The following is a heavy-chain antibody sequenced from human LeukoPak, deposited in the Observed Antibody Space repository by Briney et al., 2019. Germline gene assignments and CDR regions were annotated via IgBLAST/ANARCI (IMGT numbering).Heavy chain of an antibody. CDR2: IKPSDSST. Sequence: ASVKVSCKASGYTFTSYYMHWVRQAPGQGLEWMGIIKPSDSSTNYAQKFQGRLTMTGDTSTTTVYMELSSLRSEDTAVYYCARGPSSYGDYSGAFDIWGQGTMVTVSS. V-gene: IGHV1-46*01. CDR1: GYTFTSYY. CDR3: ARGPSSYGDYSGAFDI. D-gene: IGHD4-17*01. J-gene: IGHJ3*02.